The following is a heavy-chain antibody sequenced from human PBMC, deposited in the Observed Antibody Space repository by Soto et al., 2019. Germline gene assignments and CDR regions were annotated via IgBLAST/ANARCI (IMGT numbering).Heavy chain of an antibody. CDR3: ARTLPPGSYYYGMDV. CDR1: GGSISSYY. V-gene: IGHV4-59*01. J-gene: IGHJ6*02. Sequence: SETLSLTCTVSGGSISSYYWSWIRQPPGKGLEWIGYIYYSGSTNYNPSPKSRVTISVDTSKKQFSLKLSSVTAADTAVYYCARTLPPGSYYYGMDVWAQGTTVT. CDR2: IYYSGST. D-gene: IGHD1-26*01.